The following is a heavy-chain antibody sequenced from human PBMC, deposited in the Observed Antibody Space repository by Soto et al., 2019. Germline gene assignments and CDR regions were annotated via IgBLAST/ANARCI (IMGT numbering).Heavy chain of an antibody. Sequence: GGSLRLSCAASGFTFSSYGIHWVRQAPGKGLEWVAVISYDGSNKYYADSVKGRFTISRDNSKNTLYLQMNSLRAEDTAVYYCAKAPSYCSGGSCYYSDYWGQGTLVTVSS. CDR2: ISYDGSNK. D-gene: IGHD2-15*01. CDR1: GFTFSSYG. V-gene: IGHV3-30*18. J-gene: IGHJ4*02. CDR3: AKAPSYCSGGSCYYSDY.